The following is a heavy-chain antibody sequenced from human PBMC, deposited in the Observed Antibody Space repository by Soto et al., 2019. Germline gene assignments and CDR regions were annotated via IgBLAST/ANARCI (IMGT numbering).Heavy chain of an antibody. Sequence: WASVKVSCKASGYTFTGYFIHWVRQAPGEGLEWVGYINPNSGVTKYAPRFLGRVTITRDTSIRTAYMDLNNLRSDDTAVYFCARGGGTIRAPLPWGPGTLVTVSS. V-gene: IGHV1-2*02. CDR3: ARGGGTIRAPLP. CDR1: GYTFTGYF. D-gene: IGHD2-2*01. CDR2: INPNSGVT. J-gene: IGHJ5*02.